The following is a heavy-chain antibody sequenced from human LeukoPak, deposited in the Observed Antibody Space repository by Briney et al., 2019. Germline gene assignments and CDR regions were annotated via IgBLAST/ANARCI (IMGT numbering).Heavy chain of an antibody. V-gene: IGHV4-39*01. J-gene: IGHJ6*03. CDR1: GGSISSSSYY. CDR3: ARPSSGSYSFYNYMDV. Sequence: PSETLSLTCTVSGGSISSSSYYWGWIRQPPGKGLEWIGSIYYSGSTYYNPSLKSRVTISVGTSKNQFSLKLSSVTAADTAVYYCARPSSGSYSFYNYMDVWGKGTTVTVSS. CDR2: IYYSGST. D-gene: IGHD3-10*01.